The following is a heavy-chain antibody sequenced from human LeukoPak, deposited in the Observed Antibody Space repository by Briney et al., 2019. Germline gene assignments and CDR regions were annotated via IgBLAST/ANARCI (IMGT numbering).Heavy chain of an antibody. CDR3: ARPGRRRYYYDSSGQLAFDY. J-gene: IGHJ4*02. CDR2: INHSGST. D-gene: IGHD3-22*01. Sequence: GSLRLSCAASGFTFSSYSMNWVRQPPGKGLEWIGEINHSGSTNYNPSLKSRVTISVDTSKNQFSLKLSSVTAADTAVYYCARPGRRRYYYDSSGQLAFDYWGQGTLVTVSS. CDR1: GFTFSSYS. V-gene: IGHV4-34*01.